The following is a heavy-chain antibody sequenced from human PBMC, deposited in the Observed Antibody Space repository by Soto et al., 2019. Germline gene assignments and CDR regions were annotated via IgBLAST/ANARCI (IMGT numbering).Heavy chain of an antibody. Sequence: QVQLQESGPGLVRPSETLSLICTVSGGSISSYYWSWFRQPPGKGLEWIGYIYYSGTTRYNPSLKSRVTISVDPSKNQFSLKLSSLTAADTAVYHCARHVPYCSDSSHCAYGLDVWGQGTTVTVSS. CDR2: IYYSGTT. V-gene: IGHV4-59*08. D-gene: IGHD2-15*01. J-gene: IGHJ6*02. CDR1: GGSISSYY. CDR3: ARHVPYCSDSSHCAYGLDV.